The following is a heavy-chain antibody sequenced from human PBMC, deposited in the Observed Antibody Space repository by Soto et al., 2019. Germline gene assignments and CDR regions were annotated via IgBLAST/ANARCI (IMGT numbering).Heavy chain of an antibody. V-gene: IGHV4-30-2*01. CDR2: IYHSGST. J-gene: IGHJ4*02. CDR3: ARGMTTVTTFDY. Sequence: SETLFLTCAVSGGSISSGGYSCNWIRQPPGKGLEWIGYIYHSGSTYYNPSLKSRVTISVDRSKNQFSLKLSSVTAADTAVYYCARGMTTVTTFDYWGQGTLVTVSS. CDR1: GGSISSGGYS. D-gene: IGHD4-17*01.